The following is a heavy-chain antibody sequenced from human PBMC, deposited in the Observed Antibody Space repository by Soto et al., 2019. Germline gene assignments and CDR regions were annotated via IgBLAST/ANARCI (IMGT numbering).Heavy chain of an antibody. D-gene: IGHD5-18*01. CDR3: ARKLQDTAIVTGYADV. Sequence: LETLSLTCAVYGGSFSGYYWSWIRQPPGKGLECIGEINHSGSTNYNPSLKSRVTISVDTSKNQFSVKLSSVTAADTAVYYCARKLQDTAIVTGYADVWGQGTTVTVSS. J-gene: IGHJ6*02. CDR1: GGSFSGYY. CDR2: INHSGST. V-gene: IGHV4-34*01.